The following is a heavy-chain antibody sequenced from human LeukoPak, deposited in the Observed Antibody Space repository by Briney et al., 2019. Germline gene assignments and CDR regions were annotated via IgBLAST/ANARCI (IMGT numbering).Heavy chain of an antibody. J-gene: IGHJ3*02. CDR3: ARDGYSSSWEAFDI. V-gene: IGHV4-31*03. D-gene: IGHD6-13*01. CDR1: GGSISSGAYY. Sequence: SQTLSLTCTVSGGSISSGAYYWSWIRQHPGKGLEWIGYIYYSGSTYYNPSLKSRLTMSLDTSKNQFSLRLSSVTAADTAVYYCARDGYSSSWEAFDIWGQGTMVTVSS. CDR2: IYYSGST.